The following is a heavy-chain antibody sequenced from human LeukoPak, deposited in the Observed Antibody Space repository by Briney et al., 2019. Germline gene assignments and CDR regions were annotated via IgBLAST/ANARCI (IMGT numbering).Heavy chain of an antibody. CDR3: ARSISSWYIPPFDP. D-gene: IGHD6-13*01. J-gene: IGHJ5*02. V-gene: IGHV3-30-3*01. Sequence: PGRSLRLSCAASGFTFSSYAMHWVRQAPGKGLEWVAVISYDGSNKYYADSVKGRFTISRDNSKNTLYLQMNSLRAEDTAVYYCARSISSWYIPPFDPWGQGTLVTVSS. CDR1: GFTFSSYA. CDR2: ISYDGSNK.